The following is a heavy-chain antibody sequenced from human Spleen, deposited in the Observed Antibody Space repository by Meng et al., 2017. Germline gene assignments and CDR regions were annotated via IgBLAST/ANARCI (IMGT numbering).Heavy chain of an antibody. CDR2: ISISGEKT. CDR3: ARDRVVVTGIYYFYGMDV. D-gene: IGHD2-21*02. CDR1: GFTFSSYA. Sequence: ETLSLTCAASGFTFSSYAMSWVRQAPGKGLEWVASISISGEKTYYAESVKGRFTISRDNSQNTLYVQMNSLRAEDTAVYYCARDRVVVTGIYYFYGMDVWGQGTTVTVSS. J-gene: IGHJ6*02. V-gene: IGHV3-23*01.